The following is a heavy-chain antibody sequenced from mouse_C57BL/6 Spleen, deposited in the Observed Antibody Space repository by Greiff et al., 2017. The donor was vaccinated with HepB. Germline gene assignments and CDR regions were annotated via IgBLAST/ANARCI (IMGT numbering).Heavy chain of an antibody. D-gene: IGHD2-4*01. CDR2: ISDGGSYT. CDR1: GFTFSSYA. CDR3: AREGLRYYFDY. J-gene: IGHJ2*01. Sequence: EVKLMESGGGLVKPGGSLKLSCAASGFTFSSYAMSWVRQTPEKRLEWVATISDGGSYTYYPDNVKGRFTISRDNAKNNLYLQMSHMKSEDTAMYYCAREGLRYYFDYWGQGTTLTVSS. V-gene: IGHV5-4*01.